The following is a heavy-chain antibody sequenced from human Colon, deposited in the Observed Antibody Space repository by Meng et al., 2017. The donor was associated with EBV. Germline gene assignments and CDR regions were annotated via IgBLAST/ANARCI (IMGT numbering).Heavy chain of an antibody. CDR3: ARERGGVTRDFDS. CDR1: GDSITTNGYY. J-gene: IGHJ4*02. D-gene: IGHD3-16*01. V-gene: IGHV4-39*07. Sequence: QLALPESGPGLLKPSETLSLTCSVSGDSITTNGYYWGWIRQSPGKGLEWIGSIFYSGNTYFNPSLKTRVTISVDTSKNQFSLKLSSVTAADTAIYYCARERGGVTRDFDSWGQGALVTVSS. CDR2: IFYSGNT.